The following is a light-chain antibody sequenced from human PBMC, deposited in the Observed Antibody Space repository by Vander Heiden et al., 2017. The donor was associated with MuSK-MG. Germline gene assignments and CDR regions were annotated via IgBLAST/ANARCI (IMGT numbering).Light chain of an antibody. CDR1: NSDIGADYD. V-gene: IGLV1-40*01. CDR3: QSFDTSLSGSI. Sequence: HSVLTQPHSVSGAPGQTVTISCTGSNSDIGADYDVHWYQQLPGAAPRLLIYGNNIRASGVPDRFSGSKSGTSASLAITGLQAEDEADYYCQSFDTSLSGSIFGGGTKLTVL. J-gene: IGLJ2*01. CDR2: GNN.